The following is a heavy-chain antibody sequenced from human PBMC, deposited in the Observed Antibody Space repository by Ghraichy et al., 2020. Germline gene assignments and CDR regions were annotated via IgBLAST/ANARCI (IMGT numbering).Heavy chain of an antibody. Sequence: GGSLRLSCAASGFTFSDHYMDWVRQAPGKGLEWVGRTRNKANSYTTEYAASVKGRFTISRDDSKNSLYLQMNSLRAEDTAVYYCARSPARAVADYDAFDIWGQGTMVTVSS. J-gene: IGHJ3*02. V-gene: IGHV3-72*01. CDR3: ARSPARAVADYDAFDI. CDR2: TRNKANSYTT. D-gene: IGHD6-19*01. CDR1: GFTFSDHY.